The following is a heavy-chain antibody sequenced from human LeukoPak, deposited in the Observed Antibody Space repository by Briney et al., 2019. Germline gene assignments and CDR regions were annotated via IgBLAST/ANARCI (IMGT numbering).Heavy chain of an antibody. J-gene: IGHJ6*03. CDR3: ARGSSGSYRKYYYDMDV. D-gene: IGHD1-26*01. Sequence: SEPLSLTCAVYGGSFSGYYWSWIRQPPGKGLEWIGEINHSGSTNYNPSLKSRVTISVDTSKNQFSLKLSSVTAADTAVYYCARGSSGSYRKYYYDMDVWGKGTTVTVSS. CDR2: INHSGST. CDR1: GGSFSGYY. V-gene: IGHV4-34*01.